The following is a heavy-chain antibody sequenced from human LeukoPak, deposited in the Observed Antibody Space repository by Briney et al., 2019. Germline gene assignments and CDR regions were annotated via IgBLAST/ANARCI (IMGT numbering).Heavy chain of an antibody. J-gene: IGHJ4*02. CDR2: SNPTGGRT. V-gene: IGHV1-46*01. Sequence: ASVKVSCKASGYTFTNYYIHWVRQAPGQGLEWMGVSNPTGGRTTYAQKFQGRVTMTGDTSTSTVYMELSRLRSEDTAVYYCARELGGSYCDYWGQGTLVTVSS. D-gene: IGHD1-26*01. CDR3: ARELGGSYCDY. CDR1: GYTFTNYY.